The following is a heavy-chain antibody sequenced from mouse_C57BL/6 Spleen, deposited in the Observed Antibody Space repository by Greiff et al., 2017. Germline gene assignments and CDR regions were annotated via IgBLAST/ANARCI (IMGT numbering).Heavy chain of an antibody. Sequence: QVQLQQSGAELARPGASVKLSCKASGYTFTSYGISWVKQRTGQGLEWIGVIYPRSGNTYYNEKFKGKATLTADKSSGTAYMELRSLTSEDSAVYFCARSDYDGDYAMDYWGQGTSVTVSS. CDR3: ARSDYDGDYAMDY. CDR1: GYTFTSYG. CDR2: IYPRSGNT. J-gene: IGHJ4*01. D-gene: IGHD2-4*01. V-gene: IGHV1-81*01.